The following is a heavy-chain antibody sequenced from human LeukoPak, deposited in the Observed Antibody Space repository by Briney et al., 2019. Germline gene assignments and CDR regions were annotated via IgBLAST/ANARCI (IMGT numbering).Heavy chain of an antibody. V-gene: IGHV3-21*01. CDR1: GFTFSSYS. CDR2: ISSSSSYI. Sequence: PGGSLRLSCAASGFTFSSYSMNWVRQAPGKGLEWVSSISSSSSYIYYADSVKGRFTISRDNAKNSLYLQMNSLRAEDTAAYYCATGMVRGVAHFDYWGQGTLVTVSS. CDR3: ATGMVRGVAHFDY. J-gene: IGHJ4*02. D-gene: IGHD3-10*01.